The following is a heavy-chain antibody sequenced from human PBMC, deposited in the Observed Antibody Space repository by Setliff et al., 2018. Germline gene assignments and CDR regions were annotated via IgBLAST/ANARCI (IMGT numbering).Heavy chain of an antibody. V-gene: IGHV4-34*01. J-gene: IGHJ4*02. CDR2: INHSGSS. CDR3: ARGPRYSGSYYVNY. Sequence: SETLSLTCAVYGGSFCGYYWTWIRQPPGKGLKWIGEINHSGSSNYNPSLKSRVTISVDTSKNQFSLNLSSVTAADTAVYYRARGPRYSGSYYVNYWGQGTLVTVSS. CDR1: GGSFCGYY. D-gene: IGHD1-26*01.